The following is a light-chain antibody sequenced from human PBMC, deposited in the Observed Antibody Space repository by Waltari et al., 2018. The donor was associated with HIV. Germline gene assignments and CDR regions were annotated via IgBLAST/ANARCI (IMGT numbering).Light chain of an antibody. J-gene: IGLJ3*02. CDR3: SSYAATTTIL. V-gene: IGLV2-14*01. CDR2: EVT. Sequence: QSVLTQPASVSGSPGQSITISCTGTNSDVGAYDYVSWYQQYPGKAPKLLLDEVTIRSPGISYRFSGSKSGNTASMTISGLQPEDEAHYYCSSYAATTTILFGGGTRLTVL. CDR1: NSDVGAYDY.